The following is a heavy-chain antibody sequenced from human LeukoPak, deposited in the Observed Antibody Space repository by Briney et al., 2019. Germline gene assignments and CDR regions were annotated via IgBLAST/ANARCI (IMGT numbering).Heavy chain of an antibody. CDR2: ISGSGGST. Sequence: GGSPRLSCAASGFTFSSYAMSWVRQAPGKGLEWVSAISGSGGSTYYADSVKGRFTISRDNSKNTLYLQMNSLRAEDTAVYYCAKERGHVLRFLEWLGYFDYWGQGTLVTVSS. CDR1: GFTFSSYA. D-gene: IGHD3-3*01. CDR3: AKERGHVLRFLEWLGYFDY. J-gene: IGHJ4*02. V-gene: IGHV3-23*01.